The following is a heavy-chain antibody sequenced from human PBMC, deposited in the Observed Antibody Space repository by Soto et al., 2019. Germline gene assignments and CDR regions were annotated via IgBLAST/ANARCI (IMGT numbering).Heavy chain of an antibody. V-gene: IGHV4-39*01. Sequence: SETLSLTCTVSGGSISSSSYYWGWIRQPPGKGLEWIGSIYYSGSTYYNPSLKSRVTISVDTSKNQFSLKLSSVTAADTAVYYCARRSGYDYAHDYWGQGTLVTVSS. CDR2: IYYSGST. CDR3: ARRSGYDYAHDY. J-gene: IGHJ4*02. D-gene: IGHD5-12*01. CDR1: GGSISSSSYY.